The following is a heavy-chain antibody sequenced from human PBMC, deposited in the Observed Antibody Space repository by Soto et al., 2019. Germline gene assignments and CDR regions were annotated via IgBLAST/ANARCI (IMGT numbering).Heavy chain of an antibody. CDR2: ISGSGGST. CDR3: AKAYDSDISGYYLDY. CDR1: GFTFSTCV. Sequence: GSSLRLSCAASGFTFSTCVMTCVLQVPGKGLEWVSAISGSGGSTYYADSVKGRFTISRDNSKNTLSLQVNSLRAEDTAVYYCAKAYDSDISGYYLDYWGQGTLVTVSS. J-gene: IGHJ4*02. D-gene: IGHD3-22*01. V-gene: IGHV3-23*01.